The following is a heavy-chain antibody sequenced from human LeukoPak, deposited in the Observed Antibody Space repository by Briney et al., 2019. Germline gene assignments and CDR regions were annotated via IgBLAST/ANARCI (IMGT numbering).Heavy chain of an antibody. D-gene: IGHD4-17*01. J-gene: IGHJ4*02. CDR3: ARNRVRFFDY. V-gene: IGHV4-39*01. Sequence: PSETLSLTCTVSGGSISSSSYYWGWIRQPPGKWLEWIGSIYYSGSTYYNPSLKSRVTISVDTSKNQFSLKLSSVTAADTAVYHCARNRVRFFDYWGQGTLVTVSS. CDR2: IYYSGST. CDR1: GGSISSSSYY.